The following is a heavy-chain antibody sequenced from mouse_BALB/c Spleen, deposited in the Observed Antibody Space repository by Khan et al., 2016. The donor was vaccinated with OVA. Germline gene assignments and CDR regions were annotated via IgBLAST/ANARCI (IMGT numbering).Heavy chain of an antibody. V-gene: IGHV1S45*01. D-gene: IGHD2-4*01. J-gene: IGHJ3*01. Sequence: VQLKQSGAELVRPGASVKISCKAFGYTFSNHHINWVKQRPGQGLDWIGYINPYNDYTNYNQKFKGKATLTVDKSSSTAYMELSSLTSEDSAVYCCGRAWALRRNAWFSYWGQWTLVTVSA. CDR3: GRAWALRRNAWFSY. CDR2: INPYNDYT. CDR1: GYTFSNHH.